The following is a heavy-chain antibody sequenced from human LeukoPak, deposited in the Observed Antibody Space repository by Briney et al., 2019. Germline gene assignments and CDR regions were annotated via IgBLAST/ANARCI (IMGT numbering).Heavy chain of an antibody. CDR3: ASRERITMIVVVMDFDY. Sequence: SETLSLTCTVSGGSISSSSYYWGWICQPPGKGLEWIGSIYYSGSTYYNPSLKSRVTMSVDTSKNQFSLKLSSVTAADTAVYYCASRERITMIVVVMDFDYWGQGTLVTVSS. V-gene: IGHV4-39*01. D-gene: IGHD3-22*01. CDR2: IYYSGST. J-gene: IGHJ4*02. CDR1: GGSISSSSYY.